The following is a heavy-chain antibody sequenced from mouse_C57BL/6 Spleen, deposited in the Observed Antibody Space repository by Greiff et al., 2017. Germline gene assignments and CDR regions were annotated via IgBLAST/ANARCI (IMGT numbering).Heavy chain of an antibody. V-gene: IGHV1-69*01. CDR3: ARGDGNPFAY. Sequence: VQLQQPGAELVMPGASVKLSCKASGYTFTSYWMHWVKQRPGQGLEWIGEIDPSDSYTNYNQKFKGKSTLTVDKSSSTAYMQLSSLTSEDSAVYYCARGDGNPFAYWGQGTLVTVSA. CDR1: GYTFTSYW. CDR2: IDPSDSYT. D-gene: IGHD2-1*01. J-gene: IGHJ3*01.